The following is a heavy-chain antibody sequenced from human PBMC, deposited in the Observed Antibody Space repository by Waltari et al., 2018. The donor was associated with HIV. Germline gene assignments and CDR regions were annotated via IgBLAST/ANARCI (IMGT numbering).Heavy chain of an antibody. Sequence: QVQLVESGGGVVQPGKSLRLSCAASGFTFSSYGIHWVRQAPGKGLDWVAVISCDGRNEYYADSVKGRFTISRDNSKNTVYLQMNSLRAEDTAVYYCAKEGWELLQFGYYFDYWGQGTLVTVSS. CDR3: AKEGWELLQFGYYFDY. V-gene: IGHV3-30*18. D-gene: IGHD1-26*01. CDR1: GFTFSSYG. J-gene: IGHJ4*02. CDR2: ISCDGRNE.